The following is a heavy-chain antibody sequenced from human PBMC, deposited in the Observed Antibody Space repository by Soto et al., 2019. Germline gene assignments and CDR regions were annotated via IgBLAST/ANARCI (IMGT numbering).Heavy chain of an antibody. CDR2: ISYDGSNK. V-gene: IGHV3-30-3*01. CDR1: GFTFSSYA. CDR3: ARPLMPTVTTLGNDFGY. J-gene: IGHJ4*02. D-gene: IGHD4-4*01. Sequence: QVQLVESGGGVVQPGRSLRLSCAASGFTFSSYAMHWVRQAPGKGLEWVAVISYDGSNKYYADSVKGRFTISRDNSKNTLYLQMNSLRAEDTAVYYCARPLMPTVTTLGNDFGYWGQGTLVTVSS.